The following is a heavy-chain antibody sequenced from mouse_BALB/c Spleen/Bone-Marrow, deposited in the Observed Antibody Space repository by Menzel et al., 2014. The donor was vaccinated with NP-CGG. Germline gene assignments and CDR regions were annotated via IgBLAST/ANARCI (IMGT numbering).Heavy chain of an antibody. Sequence: QVQLQQSGAELVRPGASVKLSCKASGYTFTSYWMNWVKQMPAQGLEWIGRIDPYDSETHYNQKFKDKAILTFDRSSSTAYLQLSSLTSEDSSVYSCARGSMRLTFFDYWGQGATLTVSS. J-gene: IGHJ2*01. CDR2: IDPYDSET. V-gene: IGHV1-74*01. CDR1: GYTFTSYW. CDR3: ARGSMRLTFFDY. D-gene: IGHD2-3*01.